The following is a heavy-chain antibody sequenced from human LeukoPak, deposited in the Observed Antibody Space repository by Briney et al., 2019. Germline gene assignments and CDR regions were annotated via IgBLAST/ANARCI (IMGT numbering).Heavy chain of an antibody. V-gene: IGHV4-61*09. CDR3: ARPTPRGGNPFDY. CDR1: GGSISSGSYC. J-gene: IGHJ4*02. D-gene: IGHD4-23*01. CDR2: IYTSGNT. Sequence: ESSETLSLTCTVSGGSISSGSYCWNWIRQPAGKGLEWIGHIYTSGNTNYNPSLKSRVTISVDTSKNQFSLKLSSVTAADTALYYRARPTPRGGNPFDYWGQGILVTVSS.